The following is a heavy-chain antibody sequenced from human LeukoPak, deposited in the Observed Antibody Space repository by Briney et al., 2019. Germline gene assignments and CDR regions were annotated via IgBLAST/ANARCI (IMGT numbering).Heavy chain of an antibody. CDR1: GFTFSSYA. V-gene: IGHV3-30*04. J-gene: IGHJ4*02. CDR2: ISYDGSNK. CDR3: ARASGSYLYYFDY. Sequence: PGRSLRLSCAASGFTFSSYAMHWVRQAPGKGLEWVAVISYDGSNKYYADSVKGRFTISRDNSKNTLYLQMNSLRAEDTAVYYCARASGSYLYYFDYWGQGTPVTVSS. D-gene: IGHD1-26*01.